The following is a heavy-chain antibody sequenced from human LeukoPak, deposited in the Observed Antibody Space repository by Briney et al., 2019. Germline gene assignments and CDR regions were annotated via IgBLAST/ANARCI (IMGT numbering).Heavy chain of an antibody. CDR2: IYTSGST. CDR3: ASFRYGDYAYFDY. J-gene: IGHJ4*02. CDR1: GGSISSGSYY. D-gene: IGHD4-17*01. Sequence: SGTLSLTCTVSGGSISSGSYYWSWIRQPAGKGLEWIGRIYTSGSTNYNPSLKSRVTISVDTSKNQFSLKLSSVTAADTAVYYCASFRYGDYAYFDYWGQGTLVTVSS. V-gene: IGHV4-61*02.